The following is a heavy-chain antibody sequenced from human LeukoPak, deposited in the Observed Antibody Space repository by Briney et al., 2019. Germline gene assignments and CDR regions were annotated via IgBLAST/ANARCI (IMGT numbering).Heavy chain of an antibody. V-gene: IGHV3-21*01. D-gene: IGHD3-22*01. CDR1: GFTFNTYS. CDR2: ISGSSSYT. CDR3: ARATNYYDSSGYYAGSDFDY. Sequence: PGGSLRLSCAASGFTFNTYSLNWVRQAPGKGLEWVSSISGSSSYTYYSDLVKGRFTISRDDARNSLYLQMNSLRAEDTAVYYCARATNYYDSSGYYAGSDFDYWGQGTLVTVSS. J-gene: IGHJ4*02.